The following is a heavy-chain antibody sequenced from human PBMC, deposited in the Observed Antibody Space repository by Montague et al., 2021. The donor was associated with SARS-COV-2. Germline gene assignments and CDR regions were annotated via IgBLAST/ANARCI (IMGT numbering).Heavy chain of an antibody. J-gene: IGHJ4*02. CDR3: ARDVRYYDFWSGRAQTSPDY. CDR1: GYSISSGYY. D-gene: IGHD3-3*01. V-gene: IGHV4-38-2*02. Sequence: SETLSLTCTVSGYSISSGYYWGWSRQPPGKGLEWIGSIYHSGSTYYNPSLKSRVTISVDTSKNQFSLKLSSVTAADTAVYYCARDVRYYDFWSGRAQTSPDYWGQGTLVTVPS. CDR2: IYHSGST.